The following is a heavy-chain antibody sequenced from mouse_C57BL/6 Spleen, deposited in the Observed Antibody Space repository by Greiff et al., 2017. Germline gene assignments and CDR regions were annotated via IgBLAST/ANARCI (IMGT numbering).Heavy chain of an antibody. CDR2: VYPGSGST. V-gene: IGHV1-55*01. D-gene: IGHD4-1*01. J-gene: IGHJ4*01. CDR3: AREEANWGYYAMDY. Sequence: QVQLQQPGAELVKPGASVKMSCKASGYTFTSYWITWVKQRPGQGLEWIGDVYPGSGSTNYNEKFKSKATLTVDTSSSTAYMQLSSLTSEDSAVYYCAREEANWGYYAMDYWGQGTSVTVSS. CDR1: GYTFTSYW.